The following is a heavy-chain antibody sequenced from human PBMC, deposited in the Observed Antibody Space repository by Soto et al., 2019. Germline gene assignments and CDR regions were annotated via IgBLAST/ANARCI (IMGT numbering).Heavy chain of an antibody. Sequence: SVKVSCKASGYTFANNGINWVRQAPGQGLEWMGWIITISGIANYAQTFQGRVTITADKSTSTAYMELSSLRSEDTAVYYCARSGDGGLRATMDVWGKGTTVTVSS. CDR2: IITISGIA. D-gene: IGHD4-17*01. V-gene: IGHV1-69*10. CDR1: GYTFANNG. J-gene: IGHJ6*04. CDR3: ARSGDGGLRATMDV.